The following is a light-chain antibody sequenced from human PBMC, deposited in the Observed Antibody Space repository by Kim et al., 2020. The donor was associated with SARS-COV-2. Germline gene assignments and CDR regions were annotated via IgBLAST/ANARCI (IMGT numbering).Light chain of an antibody. CDR1: SSDVGGYNY. J-gene: IGLJ1*01. CDR3: SSYTSSSTLEGV. Sequence: TISCTGTSSDVGGYNYVSWYQQHPGKAPKLMIYDVSNRPSGVSNRFSGSKSGNTASLTISGLQAEDEADYYCSSYTSSSTLEGVFGTGTKVTVL. V-gene: IGLV2-14*03. CDR2: DVS.